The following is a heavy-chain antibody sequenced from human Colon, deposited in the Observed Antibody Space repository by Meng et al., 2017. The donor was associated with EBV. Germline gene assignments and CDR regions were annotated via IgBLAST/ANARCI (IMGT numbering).Heavy chain of an antibody. J-gene: IGHJ4*02. CDR3: ARDTSTWGNKGLDH. V-gene: IGHV4-30-2*01. CDR1: GDSVTNGGYS. D-gene: IGHD7-27*01. Sequence: LQLDESRSGLVKPSQTLSLTCVVSGDSVTNGGYSWSWIRQPPGKGLEWIGYIYHSGSTKYNPSLKSRVTISVDTSKNQFSLKLSSVTAADTAVYYCARDTSTWGNKGLDHWGQGILVTVSS. CDR2: IYHSGST.